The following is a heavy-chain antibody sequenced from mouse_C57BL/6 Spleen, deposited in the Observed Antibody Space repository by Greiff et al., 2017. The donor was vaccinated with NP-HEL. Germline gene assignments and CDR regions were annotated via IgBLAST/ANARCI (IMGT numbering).Heavy chain of an antibody. CDR3: ARYYGSSYGYFDY. CDR2: INPSSGYT. D-gene: IGHD1-1*01. CDR1: GYTFTSYW. J-gene: IGHJ2*01. V-gene: IGHV1-7*01. Sequence: VKLMESGAELAKPGASVKLSCKASGYTFTSYWMHWVKQRPGQGLEWIGYINPSSGYTKYNQKFKDKATLTADKSSSTAYMQLSCLTYEDSAVYYCARYYGSSYGYFDYWGQGTTLTVSS.